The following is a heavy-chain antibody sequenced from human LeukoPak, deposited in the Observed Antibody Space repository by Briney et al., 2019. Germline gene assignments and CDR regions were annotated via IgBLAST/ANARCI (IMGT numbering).Heavy chain of an antibody. CDR1: GGSFSGYY. D-gene: IGHD3-3*01. Sequence: WETLSLTCAVYGGSFSGYYWSWIRQPPGKGLEWIGEINHSGSTNYNPSLKSRVTISVDTSKNQFYLKLSSVTAADSAADHGVGSPGRSSYYPFDYWGQGTLVTVSS. CDR3: VGSPGRSSYYPFDY. CDR2: INHSGST. J-gene: IGHJ4*02. V-gene: IGHV4-34*01.